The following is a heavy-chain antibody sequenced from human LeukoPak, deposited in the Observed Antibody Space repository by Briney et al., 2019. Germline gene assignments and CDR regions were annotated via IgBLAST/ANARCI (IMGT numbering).Heavy chain of an antibody. J-gene: IGHJ2*01. D-gene: IGHD3-16*01. CDR2: IIPIFGTT. CDR1: GGTLSGYG. CDR3: ASSGGFILNWYLDL. V-gene: IGHV1-69*13. Sequence: GASVKVSCKVAGGTLSGYGISWVRQAPGQGLEWMGGIIPIFGTTEYAQSLQGRVTISADESTATAYMELTNLRSDDTAVYYCASSGGFILNWYLDLWGRGTLVTVSS.